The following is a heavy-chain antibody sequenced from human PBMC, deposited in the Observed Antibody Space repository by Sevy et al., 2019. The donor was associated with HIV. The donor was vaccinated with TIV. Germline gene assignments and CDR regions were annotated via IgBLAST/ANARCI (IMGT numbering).Heavy chain of an antibody. V-gene: IGHV1-18*04. Sequence: ASVKVSCKASGYTFNTYGISWVRQAPGRGLEWVGWISGYTGNTNYAQMFQGRVTLTRDTATNTAYMELTSLRHDDAAVYSCARDGLGGPLAYYGMDVWGQGTTVTVSS. CDR3: ARDGLGGPLAYYGMDV. D-gene: IGHD3-16*01. J-gene: IGHJ6*02. CDR2: ISGYTGNT. CDR1: GYTFNTYG.